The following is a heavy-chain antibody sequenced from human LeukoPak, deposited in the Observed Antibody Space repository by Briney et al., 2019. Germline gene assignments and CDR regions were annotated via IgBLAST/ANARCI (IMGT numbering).Heavy chain of an antibody. J-gene: IGHJ3*02. D-gene: IGHD6-13*01. CDR2: ISSSGSTI. CDR3: ARDRGSSWYNSWSEYDAFDI. Sequence: GGSLRLSCAASGFTFSDYYMSWIRQAPGKGLEWVSYISSSGSTIYYADSVKGRFTISRDNAKNSLYLQMNSLRAEDTAVYYCARDRGSSWYNSWSEYDAFDIWGQGTMVTVSS. CDR1: GFTFSDYY. V-gene: IGHV3-11*04.